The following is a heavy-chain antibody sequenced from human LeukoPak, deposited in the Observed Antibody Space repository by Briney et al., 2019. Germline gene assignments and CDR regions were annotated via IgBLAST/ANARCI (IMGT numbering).Heavy chain of an antibody. CDR1: GFTFSNYW. Sequence: PGGSLRLSCAASGFTFSNYWMGWVRQAPGKGLEWVANIKQDGSEKYYVDSVKGRFTISRDNAKNSLYLQMNSLRAEDTAVYYCARDHGRYCSGGSCYFGGFFEYWGQGTLGTVSS. CDR2: IKQDGSEK. D-gene: IGHD2-15*01. CDR3: ARDHGRYCSGGSCYFGGFFEY. V-gene: IGHV3-7*03. J-gene: IGHJ4*02.